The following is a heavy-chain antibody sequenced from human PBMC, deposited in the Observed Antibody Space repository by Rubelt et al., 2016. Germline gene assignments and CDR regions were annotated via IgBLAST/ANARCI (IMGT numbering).Heavy chain of an antibody. CDR2: IYSDGST. CDR3: ARVHSRITVMSSLDY. D-gene: IGHD4-17*01. V-gene: IGHV3-66*01. CDR1: GFPFSNFA. Sequence: EVQLVESGGDLVEPGGSLRLSCAASGFPFSNFAMSWVRQAPGKGLAWVSVIYSDGSTNYADSVKGRFTISRDNSKNTLYLQMNSLGAEDTAVYYCARVHSRITVMSSLDYWGQGTLVTVSS. J-gene: IGHJ4*02.